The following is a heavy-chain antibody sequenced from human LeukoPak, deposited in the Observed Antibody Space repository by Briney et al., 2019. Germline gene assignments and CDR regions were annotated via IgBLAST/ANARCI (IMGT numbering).Heavy chain of an antibody. V-gene: IGHV5-51*01. Sequence: GESLKISCKGSGYSFTSYWIGWVRQIPGKGLEWMGIIYPGDSDTRYSPSFQGQVTISPDKSISTAYLQWSSQKASDTAMYYCARHANYDSSGYYYIPNWFDPWGQGTLVTVSS. J-gene: IGHJ5*02. D-gene: IGHD3-22*01. CDR2: IYPGDSDT. CDR1: GYSFTSYW. CDR3: ARHANYDSSGYYYIPNWFDP.